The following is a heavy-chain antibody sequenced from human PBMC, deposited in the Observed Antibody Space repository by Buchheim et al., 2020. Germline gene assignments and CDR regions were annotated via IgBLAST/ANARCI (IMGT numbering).Heavy chain of an antibody. D-gene: IGHD3-22*01. Sequence: EVQLVESGGGLVQPGGSLRLSCAASGFNFSDHYMDWVRQVPGKGLEWVGLTGNKANYYSTQYAASVKGRFTISRDDSMNSVFLQMNSLKSEDTGVYYCARGYYDSSGAQGMEYWGQGAL. CDR1: GFNFSDHY. V-gene: IGHV3-72*01. J-gene: IGHJ4*02. CDR3: ARGYYDSSGAQGMEY. CDR2: TGNKANYYST.